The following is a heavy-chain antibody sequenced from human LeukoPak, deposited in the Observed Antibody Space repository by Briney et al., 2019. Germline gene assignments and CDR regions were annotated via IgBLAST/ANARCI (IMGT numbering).Heavy chain of an antibody. V-gene: IGHV1-8*01. J-gene: IGHJ5*02. Sequence: GASVKVSCKASGYTFTSYDINWVRQATGQGLEWMGWMNPNSGNTGYAQKFQGRVTMTRNTSISTAYMELSSLRSEDTAVYYCARGFGELLHNWFDPWGQGTLVTVSS. CDR1: GYTFTSYD. CDR2: MNPNSGNT. CDR3: ARGFGELLHNWFDP. D-gene: IGHD3-10*01.